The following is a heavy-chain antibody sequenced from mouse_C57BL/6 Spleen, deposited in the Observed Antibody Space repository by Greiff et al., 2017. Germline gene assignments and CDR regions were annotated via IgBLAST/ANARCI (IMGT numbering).Heavy chain of an antibody. V-gene: IGHV1-42*01. CDR3: ARDGYYDAMDY. CDR2: INPSTGGT. D-gene: IGHD2-3*01. CDR1: GYSFTGYY. Sequence: EVQLQQSGPELVKPGASVKISCKASGYSFTGYYMNWVKQSPEKSLEWIGEINPSTGGTTYNQKFKAKATLTVDKSSSTAYMKLKSLTSEDSAVYYCARDGYYDAMDYWGQGTSVTVSS. J-gene: IGHJ4*01.